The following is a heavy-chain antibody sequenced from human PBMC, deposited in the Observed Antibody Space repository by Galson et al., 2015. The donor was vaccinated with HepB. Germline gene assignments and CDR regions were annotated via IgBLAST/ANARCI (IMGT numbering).Heavy chain of an antibody. CDR1: GYTFTGYY. Sequence: SVKVSCKASGYTFTGYYMHWVRQAPGQGLECQAWINPNSGDTNYAQKFQGRVTMTRDTSISTAYMELSRLRSDDTAVYYCAREGGLDYWGQGTLVTVSS. CDR3: AREGGLDY. J-gene: IGHJ4*02. V-gene: IGHV1-2*02. D-gene: IGHD3-16*01. CDR2: INPNSGDT.